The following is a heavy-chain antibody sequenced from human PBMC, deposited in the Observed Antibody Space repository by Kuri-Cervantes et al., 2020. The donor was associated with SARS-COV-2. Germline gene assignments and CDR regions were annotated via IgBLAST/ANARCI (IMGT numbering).Heavy chain of an antibody. J-gene: IGHJ4*02. Sequence: LTCAASGFTFSSYGMHWVRQAPGKGLEWVAVISYDGSNKYYADSVKGRFTISRDNSKNTLYLQMNSLRAEDTAVYYCAREGLGTIFGVETYDYWGQGTLVTVSS. CDR2: ISYDGSNK. V-gene: IGHV3-30*03. CDR1: GFTFSSYG. CDR3: AREGLGTIFGVETYDY. D-gene: IGHD3-3*01.